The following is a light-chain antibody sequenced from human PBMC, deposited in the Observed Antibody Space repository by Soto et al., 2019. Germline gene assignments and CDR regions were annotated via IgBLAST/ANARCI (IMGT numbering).Light chain of an antibody. CDR2: LNSDGSH. CDR3: QTWGTGIGV. CDR1: SGHSSYT. V-gene: IGLV4-69*01. J-gene: IGLJ3*02. Sequence: QSVLTQSPSASASLGASVKLTCTLSSGHSSYTIAWHQQQPEKGPRYLMTLNSDGSHSKGDGIPDRFSGSSSGAERYLSISSLQSEDEADYSCQTWGTGIGVFGGGTKLTVL.